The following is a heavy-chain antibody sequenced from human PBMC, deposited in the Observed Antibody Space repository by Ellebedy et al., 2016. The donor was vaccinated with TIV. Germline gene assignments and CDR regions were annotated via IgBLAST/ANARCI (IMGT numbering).Heavy chain of an antibody. J-gene: IGHJ5*02. Sequence: GSLRLSCTVSGGSISSYYWSWIRQPPGKGLEWIGYIYYSGSTNYNPSLKSRVTISVDTSKNQFSLKLSSVTAADTAVYYCARGGSTVTTPRGPWGQGTLVTVSS. CDR2: IYYSGST. CDR3: ARGGSTVTTPRGP. V-gene: IGHV4-59*01. CDR1: GGSISSYY. D-gene: IGHD4-17*01.